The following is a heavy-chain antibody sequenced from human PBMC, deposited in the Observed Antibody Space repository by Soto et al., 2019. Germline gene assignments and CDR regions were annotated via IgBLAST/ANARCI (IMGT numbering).Heavy chain of an antibody. Sequence: ESLKISCKGSGYSFTSYWISLVRQKPGKGLEWMGRIDPSDSQTYYSPSFRGHVTISVTKSITTVFLQWSSLRASDTAMYYCARQIYDSDTGPNFQYYFDSWGQGTPVTVSS. CDR3: ARQIYDSDTGPNFQYYFDS. V-gene: IGHV5-10-1*01. J-gene: IGHJ4*02. CDR2: IDPSDSQT. CDR1: GYSFTSYW. D-gene: IGHD3-22*01.